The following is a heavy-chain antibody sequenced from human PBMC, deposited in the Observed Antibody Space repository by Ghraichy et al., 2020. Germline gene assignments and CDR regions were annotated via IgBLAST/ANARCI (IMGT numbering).Heavy chain of an antibody. V-gene: IGHV3-21*01. D-gene: IGHD2-15*01. J-gene: IGHJ3*02. CDR1: GFTFSSYR. Sequence: GESLNISCAASGFTFSSYRMNWVRQAPGKGLEWVSFISSSSYIYYADSVKGRFTISRDNAKNSLYLQMNSLRVEDTAVYYCARDAGYCSGGRCYGDALDIWGQGTMVTVSS. CDR2: ISSSSYI. CDR3: ARDAGYCSGGRCYGDALDI.